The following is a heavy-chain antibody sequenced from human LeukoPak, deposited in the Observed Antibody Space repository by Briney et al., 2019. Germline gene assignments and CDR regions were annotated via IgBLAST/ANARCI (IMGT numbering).Heavy chain of an antibody. CDR1: GFTFSSYW. V-gene: IGHV3-7*01. CDR3: ARQTEVTPYYYYYMDV. Sequence: PGGSLRLSCAASGFTFSSYWMSWVRQAPGKVLEWLANIKQDGSEKYYVDSVKGRFTISRDNAKNSLYLQMNSLRAEDTAVYYCARQTEVTPYYYYYMDVWGKGTTVTVSS. J-gene: IGHJ6*03. CDR2: IKQDGSEK. D-gene: IGHD2-21*02.